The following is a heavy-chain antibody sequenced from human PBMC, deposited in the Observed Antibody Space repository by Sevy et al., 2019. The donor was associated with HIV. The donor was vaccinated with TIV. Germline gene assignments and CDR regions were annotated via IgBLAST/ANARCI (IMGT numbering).Heavy chain of an antibody. CDR3: TKDDLGSIDY. CDR1: GFIFSTSP. J-gene: IGHJ4*02. D-gene: IGHD3-10*01. Sequence: GGSLRLSCAASGFIFSTSPMHWVRQAPGKGLEWVAILSYDDSDENYADSVKGRFTISRDNSKNTLYLQMNSLRTEDTAMYYCTKDDLGSIDYWGQGTLVTVSS. CDR2: LSYDDSDE. V-gene: IGHV3-30-3*02.